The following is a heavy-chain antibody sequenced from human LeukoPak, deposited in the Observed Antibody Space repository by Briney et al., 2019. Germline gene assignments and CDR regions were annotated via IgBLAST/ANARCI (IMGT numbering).Heavy chain of an antibody. D-gene: IGHD1-7*01. V-gene: IGHV3-23*01. Sequence: GRSLRLSCAASGFTFSSSAMSCVRQAPGKWLEWVSSISGSGGSTYYADSVKGRFTISRDNSKNTLYLQMNSLRAEDTAVYYCAKGKTTSLLSYFDYWGQGTLVTVSS. CDR2: ISGSGGST. CDR3: AKGKTTSLLSYFDY. J-gene: IGHJ4*02. CDR1: GFTFSSSA.